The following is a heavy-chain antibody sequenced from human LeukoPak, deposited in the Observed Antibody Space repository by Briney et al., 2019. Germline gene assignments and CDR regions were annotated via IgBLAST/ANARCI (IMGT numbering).Heavy chain of an antibody. CDR1: GGTFSSYA. CDR3: ARSNWNLRAWFDP. Sequence: ASVKVSCKASGGTFSSYAISWARQAPGQGLEWMGGIIPFFGTAKYAQKFQGRVTLTTDESTSTAYMELSSLTSDDTAVYYCARSNWNLRAWFDPWGQGTLVTVSS. CDR2: IIPFFGTA. J-gene: IGHJ5*02. D-gene: IGHD1-7*01. V-gene: IGHV1-69*05.